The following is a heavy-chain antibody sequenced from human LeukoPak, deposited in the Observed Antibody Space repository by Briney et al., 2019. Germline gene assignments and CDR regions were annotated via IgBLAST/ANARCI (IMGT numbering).Heavy chain of an antibody. CDR2: IIPIFGTA. V-gene: IGHV1-69*05. J-gene: IGHJ5*02. CDR3: ARVHHKYNWFDP. D-gene: IGHD1-14*01. CDR1: GGTFSSYA. Sequence: ASVKVSCKAPGGTFSSYAISWVRQAPGQGLEWMGRIIPIFGTANYAQKFQGRVTITTDESTSTAYMELSSLRSEDTAVYYCARVHHKYNWFDPWGQGTLVTVSS.